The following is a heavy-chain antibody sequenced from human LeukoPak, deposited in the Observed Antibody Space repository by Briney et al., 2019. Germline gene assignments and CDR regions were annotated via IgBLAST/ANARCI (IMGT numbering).Heavy chain of an antibody. CDR3: ARGEVTMVVVVTYYFDY. J-gene: IGHJ4*02. CDR2: INHSGST. CDR1: GGSFSGYY. Sequence: SETLSLTCAVYGGSFSGYYWSWIRQPPGKGLEWIGEINHSGSTNYNPSLKSRVTISVDTSKNQFSLKLSSVTAADTAVYYCARGEVTMVVVVTYYFDYWGQGTLVTVSS. D-gene: IGHD3-22*01. V-gene: IGHV4-34*01.